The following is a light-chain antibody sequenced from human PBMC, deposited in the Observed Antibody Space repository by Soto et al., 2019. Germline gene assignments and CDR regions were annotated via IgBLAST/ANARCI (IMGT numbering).Light chain of an antibody. J-gene: IGKJ1*01. Sequence: EIVMTQSPAPLYVSPGERTTLSCRASQSVSSNVAWYQQKPGQAPRLLIYGAFTRATGIPARFRGSGSGTEFTPTISILQSEDFAVYYCQQYNNWPWTFGQGTKVEIK. CDR3: QQYNNWPWT. CDR2: GAF. V-gene: IGKV3-15*01. CDR1: QSVSSN.